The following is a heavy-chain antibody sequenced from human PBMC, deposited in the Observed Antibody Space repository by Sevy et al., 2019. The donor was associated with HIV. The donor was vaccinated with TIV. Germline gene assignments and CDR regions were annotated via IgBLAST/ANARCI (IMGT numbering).Heavy chain of an antibody. CDR2: MSYDGSTR. J-gene: IGHJ4*02. D-gene: IGHD6-19*01. Sequence: GGSLRLSCAASGFSISPYAFHWVRQAPGKGLEWVALMSYDGSTRYYADSAKGRFAISKDNSKNTLYPQMNSLRIEDTAIYYCARDAGYSTGWYAGYWGQGTLVTVSS. V-gene: IGHV3-30*09. CDR1: GFSISPYA. CDR3: ARDAGYSTGWYAGY.